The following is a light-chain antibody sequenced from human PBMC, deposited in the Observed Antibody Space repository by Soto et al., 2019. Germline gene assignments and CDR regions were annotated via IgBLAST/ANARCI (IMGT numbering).Light chain of an antibody. CDR2: AAS. Sequence: DIPMTQSPSSLSASVGDTVTITCRASQSISVHLNWYQQKPGKVPKLLIYAASNLQSGVPSSFSGSGSETDFALTISSLQPEYFATYYCQQSYITPYTFGQGTKLQIK. CDR3: QQSYITPYT. CDR1: QSISVH. J-gene: IGKJ2*01. V-gene: IGKV1-39*01.